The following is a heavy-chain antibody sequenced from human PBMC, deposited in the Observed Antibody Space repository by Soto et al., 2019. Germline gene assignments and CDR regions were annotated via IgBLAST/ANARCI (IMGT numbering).Heavy chain of an antibody. J-gene: IGHJ6*03. D-gene: IGHD1-20*01. CDR1: GFSFSSFA. CDR2: IGDSGAST. V-gene: IGHV3-23*01. Sequence: GGSLRLSCEASGFSFSSFAMNWVRQAPGKGLEWVSAIGDSGASTYYADSVKGRFTISRDNSKNTLYLQMNSLRAEDTAVYYCAKNNWNYEYYMDVWGKGTTVTVSS. CDR3: AKNNWNYEYYMDV.